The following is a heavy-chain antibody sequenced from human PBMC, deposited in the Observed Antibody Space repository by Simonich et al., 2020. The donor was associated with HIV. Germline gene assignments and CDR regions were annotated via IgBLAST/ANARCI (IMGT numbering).Heavy chain of an antibody. J-gene: IGHJ4*02. CDR3: AKDKGAYYGSGSPVY. D-gene: IGHD3-10*01. CDR2: ISGKSASI. Sequence: EVQLVESGGGLVQPGRSLRLSCAASGFTFDDYAMHWVRQAPGKGLGGVSGISGKSASIGYADSVKGRFTIARDNAKNSLYLKMNSLRAEDTALYYCAKDKGAYYGSGSPVYWGQGTLVTVSS. CDR1: GFTFDDYA. V-gene: IGHV3-9*01.